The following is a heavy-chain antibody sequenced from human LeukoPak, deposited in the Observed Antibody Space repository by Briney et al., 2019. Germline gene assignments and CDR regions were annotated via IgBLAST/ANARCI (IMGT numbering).Heavy chain of an antibody. Sequence: GGSLRLSCAASGFTFSSYLMHWVRQAPGKGLVWVSRINSDGSTTNYADSVKGRFTISRDNAKNSLYLQMNSLRAEDTAVYYCAREGRSGWYYFDYWGQGTLVTVSS. D-gene: IGHD6-19*01. V-gene: IGHV3-74*01. CDR3: AREGRSGWYYFDY. CDR1: GFTFSSYL. CDR2: INSDGSTT. J-gene: IGHJ4*02.